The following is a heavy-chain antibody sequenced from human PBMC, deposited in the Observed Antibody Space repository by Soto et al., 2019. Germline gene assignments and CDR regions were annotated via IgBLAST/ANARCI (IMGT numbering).Heavy chain of an antibody. CDR1: GGSISSGDYY. D-gene: IGHD6-19*01. CDR2: IYYSGST. Sequence: QVQLQESGPGLVKPSPTLSLTCTVSGGSISSGDYYWSWLRPPPGKGLEWIGYIYYSGSTYDNPSLKSRVTISVDTSKDQFSQRLSSVTAADTAVYYCAGVSRSNYWYSSGPVDYWGQGTLVTVSS. J-gene: IGHJ4*02. CDR3: AGVSRSNYWYSSGPVDY. V-gene: IGHV4-30-4*01.